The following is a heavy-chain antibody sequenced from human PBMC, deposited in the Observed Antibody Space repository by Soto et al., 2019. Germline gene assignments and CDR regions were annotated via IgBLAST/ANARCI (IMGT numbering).Heavy chain of an antibody. D-gene: IGHD5-18*01. Sequence: QAQLVEPGGGVVQPGRSLRLSCAASGFAFSSYGMRWVRQAPGTGLEWVAVISYDGSLQHYADSVKGRFTISRDNSKNMVLLQMSSLRAEDTAVYYCVSDRGYGHASVPYSWGQGTLVSVSS. V-gene: IGHV3-30*03. CDR2: ISYDGSLQ. J-gene: IGHJ4*02. CDR3: VSDRGYGHASVPYS. CDR1: GFAFSSYG.